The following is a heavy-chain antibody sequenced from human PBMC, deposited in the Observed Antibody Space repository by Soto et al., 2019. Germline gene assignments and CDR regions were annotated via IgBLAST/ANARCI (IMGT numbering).Heavy chain of an antibody. Sequence: QVQLVQSGTEVKKPGSSVKVSCKASGDTFSFYTINWVRQAPGLGLEWVGRINPIVSMSNYAQKFQGRVSMTPDKSTSTGYMELRSLRSDDTAMYFCAASYGSGYRAFDYWGQGALVIVSS. CDR2: INPIVSMS. CDR1: GDTFSFYT. V-gene: IGHV1-69*02. J-gene: IGHJ4*02. CDR3: AASYGSGYRAFDY. D-gene: IGHD3-10*01.